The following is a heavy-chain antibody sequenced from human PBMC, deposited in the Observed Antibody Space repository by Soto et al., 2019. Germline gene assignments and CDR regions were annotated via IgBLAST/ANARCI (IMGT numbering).Heavy chain of an antibody. J-gene: IGHJ4*02. CDR1: GFTFSSYW. Sequence: GGSLRLSCAASGFTFSSYWMSWVRQAPGKGLEWVANIKQDGSEKYYVDSVKGRFTISRDNAKNSLYLQMNSLRAEDTAVYYCARHYSSGWYYFDYWGQGTLVTVCS. CDR2: IKQDGSEK. D-gene: IGHD6-19*01. V-gene: IGHV3-7*01. CDR3: ARHYSSGWYYFDY.